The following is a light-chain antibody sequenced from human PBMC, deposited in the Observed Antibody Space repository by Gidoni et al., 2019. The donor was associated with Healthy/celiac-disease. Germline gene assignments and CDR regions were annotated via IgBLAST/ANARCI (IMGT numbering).Light chain of an antibody. Sequence: EIVMTQSPATLSLSPGERATLSCRASQSVSSNLAWYQQKPGQAPRLLIYGASTRATGIPARFSGSGSGTEFTLTISSLQSEDFAVYYCQQYNNWPPRTFXXXTKVEIK. CDR1: QSVSSN. CDR2: GAS. CDR3: QQYNNWPPRT. J-gene: IGKJ1*01. V-gene: IGKV3-15*01.